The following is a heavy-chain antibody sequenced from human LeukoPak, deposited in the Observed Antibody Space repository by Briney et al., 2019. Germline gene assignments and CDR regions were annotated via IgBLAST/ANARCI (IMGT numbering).Heavy chain of an antibody. D-gene: IGHD4-23*01. Sequence: SETLSLTCAVSGGSISSGGYSWSWIRQPPGKGLEWIGYIYHSGSTYYNPSLKSRVTISVDRSKNQFSLKLSSVTAADTAVYYCARGFPGGGNPYYFDYWGQGTLVTVSS. J-gene: IGHJ4*02. V-gene: IGHV4-30-2*01. CDR1: GGSISSGGYS. CDR2: IYHSGST. CDR3: ARGFPGGGNPYYFDY.